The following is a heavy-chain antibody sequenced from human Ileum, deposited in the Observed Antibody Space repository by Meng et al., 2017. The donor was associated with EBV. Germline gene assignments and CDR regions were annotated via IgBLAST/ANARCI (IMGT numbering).Heavy chain of an antibody. CDR3: AREDSSGWFRVDY. V-gene: IGHV4-39*07. Sequence: LRLQLSGPGLLKPSETLSPPCTVSGDSLSSSRYYWDWIRQTPGKGLEWIGNFYFGGSTYYNPSLRSRVTISGDTSKNQFSLKLTSVTAADTAIYYCAREDSSGWFRVDYWGPGSLVTVSS. CDR1: GDSLSSSRYY. J-gene: IGHJ4*02. D-gene: IGHD6-19*01. CDR2: FYFGGST.